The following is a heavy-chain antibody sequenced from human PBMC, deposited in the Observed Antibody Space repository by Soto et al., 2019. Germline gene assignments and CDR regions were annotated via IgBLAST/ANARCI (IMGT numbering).Heavy chain of an antibody. CDR1: GFTFSSYG. CDR3: AKSGSDYCDYFDF. V-gene: IGHV3-30*18. J-gene: IGHJ4*02. D-gene: IGHD3-10*01. Sequence: QVQLVESGGGVVQPGRSLRLSCAASGFTFSSYGMHWVRQAPGKGLEWVAVISYDGSNKYYADSVKGRVTISRDNSKNTLYLQMNSLRAEDTAVYYCAKSGSDYCDYFDFWGQGTLVTVSS. CDR2: ISYDGSNK.